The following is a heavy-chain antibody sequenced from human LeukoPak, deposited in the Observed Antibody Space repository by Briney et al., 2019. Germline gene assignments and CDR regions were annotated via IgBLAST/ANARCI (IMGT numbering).Heavy chain of an antibody. CDR2: IKLDGSEK. D-gene: IGHD3-3*01. Sequence: GGSLRLSCVASGFTFGKYWMSRVRQAPGKGLEWVANIKLDGSEKNYVDSVKGRFTISRDNTKNSLYLQMNSLRAEDTAVFYCARDQYDTWSRRGNFDSWGQGTLVIVS. CDR1: GFTFGKYW. V-gene: IGHV3-7*03. J-gene: IGHJ4*02. CDR3: ARDQYDTWSRRGNFDS.